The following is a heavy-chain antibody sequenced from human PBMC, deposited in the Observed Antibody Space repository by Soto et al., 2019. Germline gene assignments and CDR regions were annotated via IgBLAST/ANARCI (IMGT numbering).Heavy chain of an antibody. V-gene: IGHV3-49*04. J-gene: IGHJ4*02. CDR3: TAGKLYPSPDFDY. CDR1: GFTFVDYA. Sequence: GGSLSLSCPASGFTFVDYAMSWVRQAPGKGLEWVGFIRSKAYGGTTEYAASVKGRFTISRDDSKSIAYLQMNSLKTEDTAVYYCTAGKLYPSPDFDYWGQGTLVTVSS. CDR2: IRSKAYGGTT. D-gene: IGHD2-8*01.